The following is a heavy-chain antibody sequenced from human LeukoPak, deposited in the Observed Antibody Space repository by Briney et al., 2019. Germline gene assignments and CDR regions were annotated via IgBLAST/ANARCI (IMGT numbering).Heavy chain of an antibody. CDR1: GGSISSYY. CDR3: ARVRYSYGYSLLGPDAFDI. CDR2: IYYSGST. D-gene: IGHD5-18*01. V-gene: IGHV4-59*08. Sequence: SETLSLTCTVSGGSISSYYWGWIRQPPGKGLEWIGYIYYSGSTYYNPSLKSRVTISVDTSKNQFSLKLSSVTAADTAVYYCARVRYSYGYSLLGPDAFDIWGQGTMVTVSS. J-gene: IGHJ3*02.